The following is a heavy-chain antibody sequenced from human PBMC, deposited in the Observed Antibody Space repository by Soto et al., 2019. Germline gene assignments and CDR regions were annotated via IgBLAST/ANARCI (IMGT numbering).Heavy chain of an antibody. D-gene: IGHD1-26*01. J-gene: IGHJ3*02. Sequence: SVKVSCKASGGTFSSYAISWVRQAPGQGLEWMGGIIPIFGTANYAQKFQGRVTITADESTSTAYMELSSLRSEDTAVYYCARVRVVGGWDAFDIWGQGTMVTVSS. CDR3: ARVRVVGGWDAFDI. CDR2: IIPIFGTA. CDR1: GGTFSSYA. V-gene: IGHV1-69*13.